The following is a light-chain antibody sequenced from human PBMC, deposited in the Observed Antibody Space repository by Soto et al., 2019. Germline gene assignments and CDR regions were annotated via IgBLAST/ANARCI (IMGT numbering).Light chain of an antibody. J-gene: IGKJ1*01. CDR1: QTISSW. CDR2: KAS. V-gene: IGKV1-5*03. CDR3: QHYNSYSEA. Sequence: DIQMTQSPSTLSGSVGDRVTITRRASQTISSWLAWYQQKPGKAPKLLIYKASTLKSGVPSRFSGSGTGTEFTLTISSLQPDDFATYYCQHYNSYSEAFGQGTKVDIK.